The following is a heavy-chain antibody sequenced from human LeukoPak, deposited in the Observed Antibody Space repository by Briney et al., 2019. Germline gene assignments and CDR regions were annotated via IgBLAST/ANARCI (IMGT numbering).Heavy chain of an antibody. CDR3: ATLYGSGSYYYMDV. CDR1: GGSISSSSYY. CDR2: IYYSGST. Sequence: SETLSLTRTVSGGSISSSSYYWGWIRQPPGKGLEWIGSIYYSGSTYYNPSLKSRVTISVDTSKNQFSLKLSSVTAADTAVYYCATLYGSGSYYYMDVWGKGTTVTISS. D-gene: IGHD3-10*01. J-gene: IGHJ6*03. V-gene: IGHV4-39*01.